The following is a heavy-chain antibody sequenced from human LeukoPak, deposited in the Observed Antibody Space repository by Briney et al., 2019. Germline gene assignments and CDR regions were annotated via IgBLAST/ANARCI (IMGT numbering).Heavy chain of an antibody. V-gene: IGHV4-38-2*02. CDR2: ISHSGST. CDR1: GYSISSGYY. D-gene: IGHD4-17*01. CDR3: AREGDGNYDEGYYFDY. J-gene: IGHJ4*02. Sequence: SETLSLTCSVSGYSISSGYYWGWIRQSPGKGLEWIGTISHSGSTYYSPSLKSRLTISVDTSKNQFSLKLSSVTATDTAVYYCAREGDGNYDEGYYFDYWGQGTLVTASS.